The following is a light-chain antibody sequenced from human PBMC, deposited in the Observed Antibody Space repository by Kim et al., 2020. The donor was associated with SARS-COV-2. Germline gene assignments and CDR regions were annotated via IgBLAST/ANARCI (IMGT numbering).Light chain of an antibody. CDR1: DIGIKN. Sequence: SYELTQPLSVSVALGQTAIITCGGNDIGIKNVHWYQQKPGQAPVVVIYRDTNRPSGIPERFSGPSSGNTATLTISRAQPGDEADYYGQVWDSTNDAFGGGTKVTVL. V-gene: IGLV3-9*01. CDR3: QVWDSTNDA. J-gene: IGLJ1*01. CDR2: RDT.